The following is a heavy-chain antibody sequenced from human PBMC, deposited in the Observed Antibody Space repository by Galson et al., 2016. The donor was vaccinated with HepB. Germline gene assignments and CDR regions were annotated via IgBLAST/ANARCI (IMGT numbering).Heavy chain of an antibody. CDR2: IKQDGSEK. CDR3: ARDRDTILSYYGMDV. CDR1: GFTFSSYS. Sequence: SLRLSCAASGFTFSSYSMTWVRQAPGKGLEWVANIKQDGSEKYYVDSVKGRFTISRDNAKNTLYLQMNSLRAEDTAVYYCARDRDTILSYYGMDVWGQGTTVTVSS. V-gene: IGHV3-7*01. J-gene: IGHJ6*02. D-gene: IGHD3-9*01.